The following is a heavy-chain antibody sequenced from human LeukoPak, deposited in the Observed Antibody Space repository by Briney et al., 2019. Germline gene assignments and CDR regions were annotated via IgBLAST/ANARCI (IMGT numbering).Heavy chain of an antibody. J-gene: IGHJ5*02. CDR3: ARPRGIAAAGTGSWFDP. CDR1: GGSISSSSYY. D-gene: IGHD6-13*01. Sequence: SSETLSLTCTVSGGSISSSSYYWGWIRQPPGKGPEWIGSIYYSGSTYYNPSLKSRVTISVDTSKNQFSLKLSSVTAADTAVYYCARPRGIAAAGTGSWFDPWGQGTLVTVSS. CDR2: IYYSGST. V-gene: IGHV4-39*01.